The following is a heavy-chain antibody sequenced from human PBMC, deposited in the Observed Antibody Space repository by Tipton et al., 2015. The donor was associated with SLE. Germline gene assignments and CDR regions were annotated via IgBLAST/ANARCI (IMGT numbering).Heavy chain of an antibody. J-gene: IGHJ4*02. D-gene: IGHD1-14*01. CDR3: ARQGTGFGSGRDDY. CDR1: RGSFSGYA. CDR2: ISHSGSA. V-gene: IGHV4-34*01. Sequence: TLSLTCAVSRGSFSGYAWNWIRQAPGKGPEWIGEISHSGSANCNASLKSRVTMSLDKSNNQFSLSLYSVTVEDTAVYYCARQGTGFGSGRDDYWGQGILVTVSS.